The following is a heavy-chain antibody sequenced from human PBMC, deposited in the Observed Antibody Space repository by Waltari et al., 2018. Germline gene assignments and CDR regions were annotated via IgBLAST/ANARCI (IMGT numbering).Heavy chain of an antibody. D-gene: IGHD1-26*01. V-gene: IGHV3-48*01. CDR1: GFTFSSYS. CDR2: TSSSGSPI. CDR3: ARNLVSTEPPDY. J-gene: IGHJ4*02. Sequence: EVQLVESGGGLVQPGGSLRLSCAASGFTFSSYSMNWVRPAPGKGLAWGSYTSSSGSPIYYAEAVTSGFAIARDNAKNSLYLQMNILRAEDTAEYYGARNLVSTEPPDYWGQGTLVTVSS.